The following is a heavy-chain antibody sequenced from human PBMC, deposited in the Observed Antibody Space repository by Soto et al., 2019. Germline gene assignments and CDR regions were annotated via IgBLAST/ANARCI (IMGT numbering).Heavy chain of an antibody. CDR2: ITGSGDYT. V-gene: IGHV3-23*01. Sequence: EVQLLESGGGLVQPGGSLRLSCVASGFTFSIYNMNWVRQAPGKGLEWVSVITGSGDYTNYADSVKGRFTISRDNSKNTLYLQMNSLRAEDTAECFCARRITSSFDYWGQGTLVTVSS. CDR1: GFTFSIYN. CDR3: ARRITSSFDY. D-gene: IGHD1-20*01. J-gene: IGHJ4*02.